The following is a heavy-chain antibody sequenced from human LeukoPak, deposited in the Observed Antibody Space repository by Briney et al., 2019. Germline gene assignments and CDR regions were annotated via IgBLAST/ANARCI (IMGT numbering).Heavy chain of an antibody. D-gene: IGHD3-22*01. V-gene: IGHV1-18*01. CDR1: GYTFTSYG. Sequence: ASVKASCKASGYTFTSYGISWVRQAPGQGLEWMGWISAYNGNTNYAQKLQGRVTMTTDTSTSTAYMELRSLRSVDTAVYYCAREAYYYDSSGDFDYWGQGTLVTVSS. J-gene: IGHJ4*02. CDR3: AREAYYYDSSGDFDY. CDR2: ISAYNGNT.